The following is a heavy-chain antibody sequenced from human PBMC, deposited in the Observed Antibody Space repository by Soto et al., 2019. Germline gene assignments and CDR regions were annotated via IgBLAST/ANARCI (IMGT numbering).Heavy chain of an antibody. Sequence: SVKVSCKASGGTFSSYAISWVRQAPGQGLEWMGGIIPIFGTANYAQKFQGRVTITADESTSTAYMELSSLRSEDTAVYYCARDRHYYDSSGYSTGDAFDIWGQGTMVTVS. CDR3: ARDRHYYDSSGYSTGDAFDI. J-gene: IGHJ3*02. CDR2: IIPIFGTA. V-gene: IGHV1-69*13. D-gene: IGHD3-22*01. CDR1: GGTFSSYA.